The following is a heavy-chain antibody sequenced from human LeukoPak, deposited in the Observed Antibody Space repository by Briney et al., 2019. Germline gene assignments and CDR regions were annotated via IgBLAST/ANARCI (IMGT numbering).Heavy chain of an antibody. Sequence: SETLSLTCTVTGGSISSYYWSWIRQPPGKGLEWIGYIYYSGSTNYNPSLKSRVTISVDTSKNQFSLKLSSVTAADTAVYYCARHISSSGWYDWFDPWGQGTLVTVSS. D-gene: IGHD6-19*01. CDR3: ARHISSSGWYDWFDP. CDR2: IYYSGST. J-gene: IGHJ5*02. V-gene: IGHV4-59*08. CDR1: GGSISSYY.